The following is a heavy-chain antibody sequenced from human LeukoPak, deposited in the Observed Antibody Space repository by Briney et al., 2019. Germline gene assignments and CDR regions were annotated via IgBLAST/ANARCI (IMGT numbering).Heavy chain of an antibody. CDR3: ARQVPSKQLRFFDY. Sequence: GESLKISCKGSGYSFTSYWIGWVRQMPGKGLEWRGVIYPGDSDTRYRPSFQGQVTISADKSISTAYLQWSSLKASDTAMYYCARQVPSKQLRFFDYWGQGTLVTVSS. J-gene: IGHJ4*02. V-gene: IGHV5-51*01. CDR1: GYSFTSYW. D-gene: IGHD3-16*01. CDR2: IYPGDSDT.